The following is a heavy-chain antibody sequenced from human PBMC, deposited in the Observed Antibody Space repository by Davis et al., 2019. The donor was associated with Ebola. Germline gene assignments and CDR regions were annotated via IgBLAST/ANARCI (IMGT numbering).Heavy chain of an antibody. J-gene: IGHJ3*02. CDR3: ARAEYYYGAFDI. CDR2: IYSGGST. V-gene: IGHV3-53*01. Sequence: GESLKISCAASGFTVSSNYMSWVRQAPGKGLEWVSVIYSGGSTYYADSVKGRFTISRDNSKNTLYLQMNSLRAEDTAVYYRARAEYYYGAFDIWGQGTMVTVSS. CDR1: GFTVSSNY. D-gene: IGHD3-10*01.